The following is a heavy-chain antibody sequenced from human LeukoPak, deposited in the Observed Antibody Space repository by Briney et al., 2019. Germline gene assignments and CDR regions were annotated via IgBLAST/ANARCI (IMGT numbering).Heavy chain of an antibody. CDR2: INQSGRT. V-gene: IGHV4-34*01. CDR1: GESFDGYY. D-gene: IGHD4-17*01. CDR3: ARPANYYYGDSDRYYFDS. Sequence: SETLSLTCAVYGESFDGYYWSWIRQPPGKGLEWIGEINQSGRTNYNPSLKNRVTMSVDTSKNQFSLNLRSVTAADTAVYYCARPANYYYGDSDRYYFDSWGQGTLVAVSS. J-gene: IGHJ4*02.